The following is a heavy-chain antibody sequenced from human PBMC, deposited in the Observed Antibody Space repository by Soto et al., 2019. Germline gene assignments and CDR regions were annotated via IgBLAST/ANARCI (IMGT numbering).Heavy chain of an antibody. V-gene: IGHV1-69*13. CDR1: GGTLSSIA. D-gene: IGHD3-10*01. J-gene: IGHJ5*02. CDR3: ATDTSIFRGRVADTPWFET. Sequence: RASVKVSCKASGGTLSSIAITWVRQAPGLGLEWMGRIVPIFGTTDNAQKFQGRVTITADEYTGTVYMEMTSLSSEDTAMYYCATDTSIFRGRVADTPWFETWGQGTLVTVSS. CDR2: IVPIFGTT.